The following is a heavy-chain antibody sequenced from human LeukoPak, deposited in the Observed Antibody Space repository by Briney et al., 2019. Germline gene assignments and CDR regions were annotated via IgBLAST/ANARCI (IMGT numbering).Heavy chain of an antibody. CDR2: ISVSGGST. CDR3: AKSNYFDSGGYYFFDY. Sequence: PGGSLRLSCAASGFTFSKNAMTWVRQAPGKGLEWVSGISVSGGSTNYADSVKGRFTISRDNSKNTLYLQMNSLRAEDTAVYYCAKSNYFDSGGYYFFDYWGQGTLATVSS. CDR1: GFTFSKNA. V-gene: IGHV3-23*01. J-gene: IGHJ4*02. D-gene: IGHD3-22*01.